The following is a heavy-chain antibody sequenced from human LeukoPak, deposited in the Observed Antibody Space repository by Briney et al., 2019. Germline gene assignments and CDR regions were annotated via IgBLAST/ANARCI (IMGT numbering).Heavy chain of an antibody. CDR3: ARETTLRFLEWFLNAFDI. D-gene: IGHD3-3*01. Sequence: GASVKVSCKASGYTFTGYYMHWVRQAPGQGLEWMGRINPNSGGTNYAQKFQGRVTMTRDTSISTAYMELSRLRSDDTAVYYCARETTLRFLEWFLNAFDIWGQGTMVTVSS. CDR2: INPNSGGT. J-gene: IGHJ3*02. V-gene: IGHV1-2*06. CDR1: GYTFTGYY.